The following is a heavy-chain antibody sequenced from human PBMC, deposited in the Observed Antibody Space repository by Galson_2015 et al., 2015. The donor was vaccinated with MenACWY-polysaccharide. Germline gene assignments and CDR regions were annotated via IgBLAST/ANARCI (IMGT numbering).Heavy chain of an antibody. CDR3: ARGRTVRASGHGVLEY. J-gene: IGHJ4*02. V-gene: IGHV1-69*11. CDR1: GGSFSDYP. D-gene: IGHD4-11*01. Sequence: SVKVSCKASGGSFSDYPITWVRQAPGQGLEWMGMIIPMIGTANYPQKFQGRVTITADEPTRTIYMELSTLRSEDTALYFCARGRTVRASGHGVLEYWGQGSLVIVSS. CDR2: IIPMIGTA.